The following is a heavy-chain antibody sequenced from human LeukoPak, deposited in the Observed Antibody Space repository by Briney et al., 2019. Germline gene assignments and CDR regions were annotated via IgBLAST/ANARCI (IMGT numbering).Heavy chain of an antibody. Sequence: GGSLRLSCAVSGFTFTSYSMNWVRQAPGKGLEWVSGISWNSGSIGYADSVKGRFTISRDNAKNSLYLQMNSLRAEDTALYYCAKDWNYSSNWGYFDYWGQGTLVTVSS. CDR2: ISWNSGSI. J-gene: IGHJ4*02. V-gene: IGHV3-9*01. CDR3: AKDWNYSSNWGYFDY. CDR1: GFTFTSYS. D-gene: IGHD6-13*01.